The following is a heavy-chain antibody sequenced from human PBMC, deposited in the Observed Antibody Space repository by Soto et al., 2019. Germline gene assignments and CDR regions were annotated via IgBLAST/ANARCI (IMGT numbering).Heavy chain of an antibody. CDR1: GYTFTSYD. J-gene: IGHJ4*02. CDR3: ARGVAAGFDY. Sequence: QVQRVQSGAEVKEPGASVKVSCRASGYTFTSYDINWVRQATGQGPEWMGWVNPNSGNARYTQNCQGRVTMTRDTSINTAYMELSSLRSDDTAVYYCARGVAAGFDYWGQGTLVTVSS. D-gene: IGHD6-19*01. V-gene: IGHV1-8*01. CDR2: VNPNSGNA.